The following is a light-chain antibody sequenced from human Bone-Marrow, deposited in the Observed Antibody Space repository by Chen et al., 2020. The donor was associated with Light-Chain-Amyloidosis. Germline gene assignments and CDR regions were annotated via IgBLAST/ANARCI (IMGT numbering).Light chain of an antibody. CDR2: DDS. J-gene: IGLJ3*02. CDR3: QVWDRSSDRPV. CDR1: NIGSTS. V-gene: IGLV3-21*02. Sequence: SYVLTQPSSVSVAPGQTATIACGGNNIGSTSVHWYQQTPGQAPLLVVYDDSDRPSGIPERLYGSNSGNTATLTRSRVEDGDEADYYCQVWDRSSDRPVFGGGTKLTVL.